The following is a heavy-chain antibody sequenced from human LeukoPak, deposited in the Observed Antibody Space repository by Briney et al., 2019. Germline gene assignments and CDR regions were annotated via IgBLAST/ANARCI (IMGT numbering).Heavy chain of an antibody. J-gene: IGHJ4*02. CDR1: GFTVSTDH. CDR2: SYNGDTS. Sequence: PGGSLSLSCAASGFTVSTDHMSWVRQAPGKGLEWVAISYNGDTSQHAESVKGRFTISRDNSKNTLYLQMNSLRDEDTALYYCARVWELSFDYWGQGTLVTVSS. CDR3: ARVWELSFDY. D-gene: IGHD1-26*01. V-gene: IGHV3-53*01.